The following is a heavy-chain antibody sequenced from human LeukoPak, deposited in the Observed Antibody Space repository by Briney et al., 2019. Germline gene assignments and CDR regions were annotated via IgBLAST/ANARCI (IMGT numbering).Heavy chain of an antibody. V-gene: IGHV4-59*12. D-gene: IGHD3-3*01. J-gene: IGHJ5*02. CDR3: ARDPRQITIFGVVTNNWFDP. CDR2: IYYSGST. Sequence: PSETLSLTCTVSGGSISGSYWSWIRQPPGEGLEWIGSIYYSGSTYYNPSLKSRVTISVDTSKNQFSLKLSSVTAADTAVYYCARDPRQITIFGVVTNNWFDPWGQGTLVTVSS. CDR1: GGSISGSY.